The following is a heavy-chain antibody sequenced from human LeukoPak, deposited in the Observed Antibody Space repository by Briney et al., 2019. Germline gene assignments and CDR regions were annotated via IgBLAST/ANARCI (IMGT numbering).Heavy chain of an antibody. J-gene: IGHJ6*03. CDR2: ISSNGGST. D-gene: IGHD6-19*01. CDR1: GFTFSSYA. Sequence: GGSLRLSCAASGFTFSSYAMHWVRQAPGTGLEYVSAISSNGGSTYYANSVKGRFTISRDNSKNTLYLQMRSLRAADMAVYYCARVRDSSGWYYYYMDVWGKGTTVTVSS. V-gene: IGHV3-64*01. CDR3: ARVRDSSGWYYYYMDV.